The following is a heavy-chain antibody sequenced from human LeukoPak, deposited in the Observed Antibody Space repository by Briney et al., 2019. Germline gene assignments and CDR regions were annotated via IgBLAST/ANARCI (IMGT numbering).Heavy chain of an antibody. CDR3: ARARVNTGVVVIPTPYAFDI. Sequence: PSETLSLTCTVSGGSISSYYWSWIRQPAGKGLEWIGRIYTSGSTNYNPSLKSRVTISVDTSKNQFSLKLSSVTAADTAVYYRARARVNTGVVVIPTPYAFDIWGQGTMVTVSS. CDR1: GGSISSYY. J-gene: IGHJ3*02. CDR2: IYTSGST. D-gene: IGHD3-22*01. V-gene: IGHV4-4*07.